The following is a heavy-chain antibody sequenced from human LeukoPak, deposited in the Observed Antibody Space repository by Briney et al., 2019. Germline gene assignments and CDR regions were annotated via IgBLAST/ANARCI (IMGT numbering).Heavy chain of an antibody. V-gene: IGHV4-59*10. CDR2: IYTSGST. CDR3: AANGDSPYYYYYMDV. J-gene: IGHJ6*03. CDR1: GGSFSGYY. Sequence: SETLSLTCAVYGGSFSGYYWSWIRQPAGKGLEWIGRIYTSGSTNYNPSLKSRVTMSVDTSKNQFSLKLSSVTAADTAVYYCAANGDSPYYYYYMDVWGKGTTVTISS. D-gene: IGHD4-17*01.